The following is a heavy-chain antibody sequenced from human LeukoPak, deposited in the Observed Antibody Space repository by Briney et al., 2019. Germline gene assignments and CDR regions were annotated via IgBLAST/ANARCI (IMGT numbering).Heavy chain of an antibody. Sequence: APVKGSCKASRYTFTSYGISCVRQAPGQGLEWMGWISAYNVNTNYAQKRQGRVTITTDTSTSTAYMGLRSVRSHDTALCVCARDLPDTAMVKDHAFDIWGQGTMVTVPS. CDR1: RYTFTSYG. CDR2: ISAYNVNT. D-gene: IGHD5-18*01. J-gene: IGHJ3*02. V-gene: IGHV1-18*01. CDR3: ARDLPDTAMVKDHAFDI.